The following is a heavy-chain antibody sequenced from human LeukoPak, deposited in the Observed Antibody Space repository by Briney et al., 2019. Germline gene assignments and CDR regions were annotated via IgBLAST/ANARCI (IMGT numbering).Heavy chain of an antibody. V-gene: IGHV3-23*01. Sequence: AISGSGGSTYYADSVKGRFTISRDNSKNTLYLQMNSLRAEDTAVYYCAREGSGSYSGSMDYWGQGTLVTVSS. CDR2: ISGSGGST. CDR3: AREGSGSYSGSMDY. D-gene: IGHD1-26*01. J-gene: IGHJ4*02.